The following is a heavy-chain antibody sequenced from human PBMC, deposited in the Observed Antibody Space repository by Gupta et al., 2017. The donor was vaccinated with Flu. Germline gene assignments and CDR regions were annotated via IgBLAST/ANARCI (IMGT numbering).Heavy chain of an antibody. D-gene: IGHD3-3*01. CDR3: SRAPQDFWSGYYLH. CDR1: VRNDY. CDR2: IDSDGDT. V-gene: IGHV3-53*01. Sequence: VRNDYMNWVRQAPGKEPEWVAVIDSDGDTYYADSVQGRFTISRDNSKNTIYLQMDSLRAEDTAVYYCSRAPQDFWSGYYLHWGQGTLLTVS. J-gene: IGHJ4*02.